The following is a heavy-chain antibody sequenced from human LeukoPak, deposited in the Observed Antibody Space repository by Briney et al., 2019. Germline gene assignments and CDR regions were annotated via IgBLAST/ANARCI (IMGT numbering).Heavy chain of an antibody. CDR2: SYYSGSA. V-gene: IGHV4-59*01. CDR1: GASISSDY. CDR3: ARGGRSFVYYFDF. J-gene: IGHJ4*02. Sequence: ASETLSLTCSVSGASISSDYWSWSRQPPGKGLEFIGYSYYSGSATYHPSLKSRVTISLDTSKNQFSLRLSSVTAADTAVYYCARGGRSFVYYFDFWGQGALITVTS. D-gene: IGHD1-26*01.